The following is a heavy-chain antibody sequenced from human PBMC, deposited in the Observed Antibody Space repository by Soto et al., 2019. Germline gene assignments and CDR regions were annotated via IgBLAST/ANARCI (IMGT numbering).Heavy chain of an antibody. CDR1: GFTFTSPA. D-gene: IGHD2-8*01. J-gene: IGHJ4*02. CDR3: AADAKAWQQMVPSDY. Sequence: SVKVSCKASGFTFTSPALQWVRQARGQRLEWIGWIAVGSGYTNYAQRFQDRVTLTRDMSTATTYMELSRLPSEDTAIYYCAADAKAWQQMVPSDYWGQGTLVTVSS. V-gene: IGHV1-58*01. CDR2: IAVGSGYT.